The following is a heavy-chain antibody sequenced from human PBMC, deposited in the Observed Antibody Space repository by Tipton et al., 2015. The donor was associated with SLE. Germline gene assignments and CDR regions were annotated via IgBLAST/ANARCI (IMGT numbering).Heavy chain of an antibody. CDR2: INHSGST. D-gene: IGHD6-19*01. Sequence: TLSLTCAVYGGSFSGYYWSWIRQPPGKGLEWIGEINHSGSTNYNPSLKSRVTISVDTSKNQFSLKLSSATAADTAVYYCARVGSGWVAFDIWGQGTMVTVSS. CDR3: ARVGSGWVAFDI. J-gene: IGHJ3*02. CDR1: GGSFSGYY. V-gene: IGHV4-34*01.